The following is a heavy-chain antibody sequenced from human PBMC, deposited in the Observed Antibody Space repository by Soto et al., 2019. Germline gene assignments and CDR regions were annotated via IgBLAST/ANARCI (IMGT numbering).Heavy chain of an antibody. CDR1: GCSIRSYY. CDR2: IYYSGST. J-gene: IGHJ3*02. D-gene: IGHD2-8*01. CDR3: AGGYGTNGVCYGGDAFDI. V-gene: IGHV4-59*01. Sequence: QVQLQASGPGLVTPSETLYLTCTVSGCSIRSYYWSWIRQPPGNGLYWVGYIYYSGSTNNNRSLKSRVTMSLDTSKNQFSLKLSSVTAADTAVDYCAGGYGTNGVCYGGDAFDIWVQGTMVTVSS.